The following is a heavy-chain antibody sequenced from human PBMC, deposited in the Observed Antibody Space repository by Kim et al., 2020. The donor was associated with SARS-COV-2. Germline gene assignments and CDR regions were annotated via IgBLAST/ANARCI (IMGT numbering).Heavy chain of an antibody. CDR3: ARGAGGATIFDY. J-gene: IGHJ4*02. V-gene: IGHV3-7*01. Sequence: YYVDSVKGRFTISRDNAKNSLYLQMNSLRAEDTAVYYCARGAGGATIFDYWGQGTLVTVSS. D-gene: IGHD1-26*01.